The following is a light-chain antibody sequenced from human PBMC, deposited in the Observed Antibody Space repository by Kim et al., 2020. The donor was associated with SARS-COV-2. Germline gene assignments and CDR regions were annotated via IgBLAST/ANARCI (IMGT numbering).Light chain of an antibody. CDR2: RNN. V-gene: IGLV10-54*01. J-gene: IGLJ3*02. Sequence: QAGLTQPPSVSKGLRQTATLTCTGNNNNVGNQGAAWLQQHQGHPPKLLSSRNNNRPSGISERLSASRSGNTASLTITGLQPEDEADYYCFAWDGSLRAWVFGGGTQLTVL. CDR1: NNNVGNQG. CDR3: FAWDGSLRAWV.